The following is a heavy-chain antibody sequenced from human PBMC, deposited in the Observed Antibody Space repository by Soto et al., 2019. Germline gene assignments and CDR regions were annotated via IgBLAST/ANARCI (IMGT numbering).Heavy chain of an antibody. CDR2: LSKDGANE. CDR3: AKDPSTGSADY. J-gene: IGHJ4*02. V-gene: IGHV3-23*01. Sequence: HPGGSLRLSCTASGFILSNYAMNWVRQAPGKGLEWVSTLSKDGANEHYAGSVKGRFTISRDGSKNTLYLQMNSLRAEDTAMYYCAKDPSTGSADYWGQGTQVTVSS. D-gene: IGHD3-9*01. CDR1: GFILSNYA.